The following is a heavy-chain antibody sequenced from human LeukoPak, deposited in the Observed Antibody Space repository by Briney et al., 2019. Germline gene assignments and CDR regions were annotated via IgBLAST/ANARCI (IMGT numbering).Heavy chain of an antibody. CDR1: GFTFSSYA. CDR3: ARVGYYYHY. CDR2: ISSNGGST. J-gene: IGHJ4*02. Sequence: PGGSLRLSCAASGFTFSSYAMHWVRQAPGKGLEYVSAISSNGGSTYYADSVKGRFTISRDNAKNSLYLQMNSLRAEDTALYYCARVGYYYHYWGQGTLVTVSS. V-gene: IGHV3-64*02. D-gene: IGHD3-22*01.